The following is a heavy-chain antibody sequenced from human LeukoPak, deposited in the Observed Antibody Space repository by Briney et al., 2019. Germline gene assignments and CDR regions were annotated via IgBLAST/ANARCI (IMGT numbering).Heavy chain of an antibody. CDR3: ARLRRAGELRYNWFDP. J-gene: IGHJ5*02. V-gene: IGHV5-51*01. D-gene: IGHD1-26*01. CDR1: GYSFTSYW. Sequence: GESRKISCKGSGYSFTSYWIGWVRQMPGKGLEWMGIIYPGDSDTRYSPSFQGQVTISADKSISTAYLQWSSLKASDTAMYYCARLRRAGELRYNWFDPWGQGTLVTVSS. CDR2: IYPGDSDT.